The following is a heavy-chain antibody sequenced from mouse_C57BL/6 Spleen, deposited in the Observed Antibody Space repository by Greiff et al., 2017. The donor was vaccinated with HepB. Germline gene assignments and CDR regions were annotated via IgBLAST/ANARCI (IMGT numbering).Heavy chain of an antibody. J-gene: IGHJ4*01. CDR1: GYTFTSYG. D-gene: IGHD2-12*01. Sequence: VQLQQSGAELARPGASVKLSCKASGYTFTSYGISWVKQRTGQGLEWIGEIYPRSGNTYYNEKFKGKATLTADKSSSTAYMELRSLTSEDSAVSFCARALRREGYYAMDYWGQGTSVTVSS. CDR2: IYPRSGNT. CDR3: ARALRREGYYAMDY. V-gene: IGHV1-81*01.